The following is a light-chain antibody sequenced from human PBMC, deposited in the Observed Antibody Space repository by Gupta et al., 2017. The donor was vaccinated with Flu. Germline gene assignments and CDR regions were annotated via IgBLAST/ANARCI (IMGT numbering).Light chain of an antibody. Sequence: QSVLTQSSSASGTPGQRVTISCSGSRSNIAGHHVSWYQQLPATAPKLLISKNDKSTSGIPDRFSGSKSGTSASLTISGLRVEEEADYYCSSWDDSWSDLVFGGGTKLTVL. CDR2: KND. V-gene: IGLV1-47*01. J-gene: IGLJ2*01. CDR1: RSNIAGHH. CDR3: SSWDDSWSDLV.